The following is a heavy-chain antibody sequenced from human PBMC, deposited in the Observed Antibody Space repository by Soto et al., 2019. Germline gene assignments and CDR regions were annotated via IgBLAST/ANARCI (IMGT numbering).Heavy chain of an antibody. D-gene: IGHD5-18*01. J-gene: IGHJ4*02. Sequence: PGESLKISCKGSGYSFTSYWIGWVRQMPGKGLEWMGTIYPNDSDTRYSPSFQAHDTLSVDKSISTAYLQWSSLNASDTAIYYCATPTWIQLWSFNYWGQGTLVTVSS. CDR2: IYPNDSDT. V-gene: IGHV5-51*01. CDR3: ATPTWIQLWSFNY. CDR1: GYSFTSYW.